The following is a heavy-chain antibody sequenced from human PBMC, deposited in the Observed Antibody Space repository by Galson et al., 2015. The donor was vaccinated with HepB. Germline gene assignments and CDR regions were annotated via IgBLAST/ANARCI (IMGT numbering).Heavy chain of an antibody. Sequence: SVTVSCKASGYTFTSYVITWVRQAPGQGLEWMGRISTSNGDTKYAQKLQGRVTMTTDTSTGTAYLELRSLQSDDTAVYYCARGSSGADYWGQGSLVTVSS. CDR2: ISTSNGDT. V-gene: IGHV1-18*01. CDR1: GYTFTSYV. CDR3: ARGSSGADY. D-gene: IGHD6-25*01. J-gene: IGHJ4*02.